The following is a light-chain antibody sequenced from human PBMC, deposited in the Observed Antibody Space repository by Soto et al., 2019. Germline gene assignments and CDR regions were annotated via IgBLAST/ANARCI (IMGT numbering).Light chain of an antibody. Sequence: QSALTQPASVSGSPGQSITISCTGTSSDVGDYDYVSWYQQHPGKAPKLMIYEVSNRPSGVSTRFSGSKSGNTASLTISGLQAEDESTYYCSSSTSSTAPHVVFGGGTQLTVL. CDR2: EVS. V-gene: IGLV2-14*01. J-gene: IGLJ2*01. CDR3: SSSTSSTAPHVV. CDR1: SSDVGDYDY.